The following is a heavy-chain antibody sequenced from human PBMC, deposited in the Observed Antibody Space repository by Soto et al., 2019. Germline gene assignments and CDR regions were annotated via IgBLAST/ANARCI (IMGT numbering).Heavy chain of an antibody. V-gene: IGHV4-30-4*01. D-gene: IGHD3-16*02. J-gene: IGHJ3*02. CDR3: ASSYDYVWGSYPYNDAFDI. Sequence: QVQLQESGPGLVKPSQTLSLTCTVSGGSISCGDYYWSWIRQPPGKGLEWIGYIYYSGSTYYNPSLKSRVTISVDTSKNQFSLKLSSVTAADTAVYYCASSYDYVWGSYPYNDAFDIWGQGTMVTVSS. CDR1: GGSISCGDYY. CDR2: IYYSGST.